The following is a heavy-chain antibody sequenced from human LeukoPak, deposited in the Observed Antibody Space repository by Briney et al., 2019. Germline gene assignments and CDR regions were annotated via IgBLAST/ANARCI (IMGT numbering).Heavy chain of an antibody. V-gene: IGHV3-23*01. CDR3: AKGDSAVCN. CDR2: FTSSGNT. CDR1: GFTLSNYA. D-gene: IGHD2/OR15-2a*01. J-gene: IGHJ1*01. Sequence: GGSLRLIGTGSGFTLSNYAVAWLRQAPGKGLEWVSSFTSSGNTYYADSVKGRFTVSRDNSKSTLYMQMTSLRAEDTAVYYCAKGDSAVCNWGQGKLVTVSS.